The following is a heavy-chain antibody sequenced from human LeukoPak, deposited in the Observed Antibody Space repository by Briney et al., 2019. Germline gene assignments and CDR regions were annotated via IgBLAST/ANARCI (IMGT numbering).Heavy chain of an antibody. CDR3: ARIRIAVAGRDAFDI. Sequence: SETLSLTCTVSGGSISSYYWSWIRQPPGKGLEWIGCIYYSGSTNYNPSVKSRVTISVDKSKNQFSLKLSSVPAADTAVYYCARIRIAVAGRDAFDIWGQGTMVTVSS. J-gene: IGHJ3*02. CDR2: IYYSGST. CDR1: GGSISSYY. D-gene: IGHD6-19*01. V-gene: IGHV4-59*12.